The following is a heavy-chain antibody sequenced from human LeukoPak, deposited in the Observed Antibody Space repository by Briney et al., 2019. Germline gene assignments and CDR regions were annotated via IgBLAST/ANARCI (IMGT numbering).Heavy chain of an antibody. Sequence: GGSLRLSCAASGFTFSSYYMSWFRQAPGKGLEWVSAINGGGDSTYYADSVKGLFTISRDNSKKTLFLQMNSLRAEDTAVYYCVRDETGRGWYNWGQGTLVSVSS. CDR3: VRDETGRGWYN. CDR1: GFTFSSYY. V-gene: IGHV3-23*01. CDR2: INGGGDST. J-gene: IGHJ4*02. D-gene: IGHD6-19*01.